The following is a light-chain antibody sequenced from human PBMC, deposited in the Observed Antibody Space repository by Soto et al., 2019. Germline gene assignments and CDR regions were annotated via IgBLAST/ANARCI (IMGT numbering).Light chain of an antibody. CDR1: SSNIGSDF. V-gene: IGLV1-47*01. CDR3: AAWDHSQSGWM. CDR2: RNN. J-gene: IGLJ3*02. Sequence: QSVLTQPPSASATPGQRVTISCSGSSSNIGSDFVFWYQQLPGTAPKLLIYRNNQRPSGVPDRFSGSKSGTSASLAISGLRSEDEADYYCAAWDHSQSGWMIGGGTMVTVL.